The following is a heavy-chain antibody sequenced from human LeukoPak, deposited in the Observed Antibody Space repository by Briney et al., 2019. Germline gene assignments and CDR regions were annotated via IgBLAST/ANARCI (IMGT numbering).Heavy chain of an antibody. Sequence: SETLSLTCTVSGGSISDYYWSWIRQPPGKGLEWIAYIYYTGNTKVNPSLKSRVTVSVDTSKNQFSLEVASVTAADTAVYYCTRDKWTGGGLSQFDPWGQGTLVTVSS. D-gene: IGHD2-8*02. CDR3: TRDKWTGGGLSQFDP. CDR2: IYYTGNT. J-gene: IGHJ5*02. CDR1: GGSISDYY. V-gene: IGHV4-59*01.